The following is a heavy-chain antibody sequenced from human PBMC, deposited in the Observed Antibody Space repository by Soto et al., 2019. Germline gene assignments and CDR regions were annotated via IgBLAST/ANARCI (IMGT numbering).Heavy chain of an antibody. V-gene: IGHV4-31*03. D-gene: IGHD3-16*01. J-gene: IGHJ5*02. CDR2: IYYSGST. CDR3: ARVGGINWFDP. CDR1: GGSISRGGYY. Sequence: QVQLQESGPGLVTPSQTLSLTCTVSGGSISRGGYYWSWTRQHPGKGLEWIWYIYYSGSTYYNTTLKSRVTISVDTSQNQFSLKLSSVTAADTAVYYCARVGGINWFDPWRQGTLVTVSS.